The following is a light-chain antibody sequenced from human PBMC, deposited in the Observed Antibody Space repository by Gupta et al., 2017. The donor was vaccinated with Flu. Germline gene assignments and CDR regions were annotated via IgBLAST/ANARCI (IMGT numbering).Light chain of an antibody. V-gene: IGLV1-51*01. CDR1: RSNIGSNF. CDR2: DSN. Sequence: APGQKVTISCSGARSNIGSNFVSWYQHLPGTAPKLLIYDSNNRPSGIPDRFSASKSDTSATPVIAGLQTGDEAIYYCGTRASGRRFGFG. CDR3: GTRASGRRFG. J-gene: IGLJ1*01.